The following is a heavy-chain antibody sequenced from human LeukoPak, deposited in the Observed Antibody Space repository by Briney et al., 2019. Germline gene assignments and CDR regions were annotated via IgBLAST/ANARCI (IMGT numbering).Heavy chain of an antibody. J-gene: IGHJ4*02. D-gene: IGHD7-27*01. V-gene: IGHV4-59*01. CDR2: MYYSGGT. CDR3: AGTGLFFDY. CDR1: GASISGYY. Sequence: SETLSLTCRVSGASISGYYWSWIRQPPGKGLEWIGHMYYSGGTTYNPSLKSRVSISLDTSKKHFSLKLSSVTAADTAVYYCAGTGLFFDYWSQGTLVTVS.